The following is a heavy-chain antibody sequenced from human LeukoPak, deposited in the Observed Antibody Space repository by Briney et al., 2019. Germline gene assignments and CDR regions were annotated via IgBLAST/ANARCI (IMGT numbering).Heavy chain of an antibody. CDR1: GFTITTTH. J-gene: IGHJ4*02. Sequence: GGSLRLSCAVSGFTITTTHMTWVRQAPGKGLEWVSFIYSGGGTDYAESVKGRFTISRDNSKNALYLQMNSLRVEDTAMFYCARPPYNWGQGTLVTVSS. D-gene: IGHD1-14*01. CDR3: ARPPYN. V-gene: IGHV3-53*01. CDR2: IYSGGGT.